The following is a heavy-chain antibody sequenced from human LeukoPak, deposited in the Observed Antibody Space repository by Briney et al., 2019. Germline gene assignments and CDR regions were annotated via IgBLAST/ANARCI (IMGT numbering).Heavy chain of an antibody. V-gene: IGHV4-31*03. CDR2: IYYSGST. CDR3: ARAGSYYDYGMDV. J-gene: IGHJ6*02. Sequence: PSETLSLTCTVSGGSISSCGYYWIWIPQHPGQVLEWIGYIYYSGSTYYNPSLQSRFTISVNTSNNQFSLRLSSVTAAHTAVYYCARAGSYYDYGMDVWGQGTTVTVSS. CDR1: GGSISSCGYY. D-gene: IGHD3-10*01.